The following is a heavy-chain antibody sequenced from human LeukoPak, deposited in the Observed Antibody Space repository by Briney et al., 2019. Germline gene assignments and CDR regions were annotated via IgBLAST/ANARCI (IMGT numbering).Heavy chain of an antibody. CDR3: ARDPPAYSGSYYFDY. V-gene: IGHV1-18*01. CDR2: ISPYNGNT. CDR1: GYAFTSYG. Sequence: GASVKVSCKASGYAFTSYGITWVRQAPGQGLEWMGWISPYNGNTHYEQILQGRVTMTADTSTSTAYMELSRLRSDDTAVYYCARDPPAYSGSYYFDYWGQGTLVTVSS. J-gene: IGHJ4*02. D-gene: IGHD1-26*01.